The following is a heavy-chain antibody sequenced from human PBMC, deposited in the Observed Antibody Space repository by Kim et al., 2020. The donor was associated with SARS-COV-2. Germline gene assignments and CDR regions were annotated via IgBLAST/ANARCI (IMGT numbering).Heavy chain of an antibody. CDR2: IDNSGST. V-gene: IGHV4-59*02. Sequence: SETLSHTCTVSHVSVSTYYWSWIRQPPGRGLEWIGYIDNSGSTKYNSSLESRVTISVDTSKNQVSLKLSSVTAADTAVYYCARIVHVRTAYVDVWGEGTTVTVSS. CDR3: ARIVHVRTAYVDV. D-gene: IGHD3-16*01. CDR1: HVSVSTYY. J-gene: IGHJ6*04.